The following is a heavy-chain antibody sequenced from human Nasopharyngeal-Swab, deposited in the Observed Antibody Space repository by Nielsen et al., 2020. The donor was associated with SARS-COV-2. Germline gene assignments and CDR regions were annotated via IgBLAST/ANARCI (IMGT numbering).Heavy chain of an antibody. J-gene: IGHJ4*02. Sequence: GESLKISCEVSGFTFSDSWMHWVRQAPGKGLVWVSRINSDGSRTGYADAVKGRFTISRDNAKNSLYLQMDSLRADDTAVYYCARDEGTKIMKQDFWGQGTPVTVSS. CDR2: INSDGSRT. D-gene: IGHD1-7*01. V-gene: IGHV3-74*01. CDR3: ARDEGTKIMKQDF. CDR1: GFTFSDSW.